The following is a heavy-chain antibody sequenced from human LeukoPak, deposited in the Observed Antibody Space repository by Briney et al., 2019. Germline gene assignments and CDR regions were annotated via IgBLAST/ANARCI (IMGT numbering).Heavy chain of an antibody. J-gene: IGHJ4*02. D-gene: IGHD3-10*01. Sequence: SQTLSLTCTVSGGSINSGDSYWSWIRQPPGKSLEWIGYISYSGTPYYNPSLRGRVAISGDTSDNQFFLRLGSVTAADTAVYYCARVPYGSGTYYFDYWGQGTLVTVSS. CDR3: ARVPYGSGTYYFDY. V-gene: IGHV4-30-4*01. CDR2: ISYSGTP. CDR1: GGSINSGDSY.